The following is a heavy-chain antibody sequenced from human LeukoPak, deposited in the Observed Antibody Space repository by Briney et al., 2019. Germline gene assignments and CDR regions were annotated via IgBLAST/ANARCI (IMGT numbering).Heavy chain of an antibody. CDR3: AKDSLSYYDSSGYYYTTPTFDY. V-gene: IGHV3-23*01. CDR2: ISGSGGST. Sequence: GGSLRPSCAASGFTFSSYAMSWVRQAPGKGLEWVSAISGSGGSTYYADSVKGRFTISRDNSKNTLYLQMNSLRAEDTAVYYCAKDSLSYYDSSGYYYTTPTFDYWGQGTLVTVSS. J-gene: IGHJ4*02. CDR1: GFTFSSYA. D-gene: IGHD3-22*01.